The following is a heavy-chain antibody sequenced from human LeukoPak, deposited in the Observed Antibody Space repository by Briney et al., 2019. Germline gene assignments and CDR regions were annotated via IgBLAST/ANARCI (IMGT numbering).Heavy chain of an antibody. CDR1: GFTFSSYG. CDR3: AKVVEQWLVTSMDV. J-gene: IGHJ6*02. Sequence: PGGSLRLSCAASGFTFSSYGMHWVRQAPGKGLEWVAVISYDGNNKYYADSVKGRFTISGDNSKNTLYLQMNSLRAEDTAVYYCAKVVEQWLVTSMDVWGQGTTVTVSS. D-gene: IGHD6-19*01. V-gene: IGHV3-30*18. CDR2: ISYDGNNK.